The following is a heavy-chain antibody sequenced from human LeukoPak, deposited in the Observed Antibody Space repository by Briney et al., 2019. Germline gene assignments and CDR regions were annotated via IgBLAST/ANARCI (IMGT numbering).Heavy chain of an antibody. CDR2: IYYSGST. CDR3: ARSGYYDKTRYFDL. Sequence: SETLSLTCTVSGGSISSGGYYWSWIRQHPGKGLEWIGYIYYSGSTYYNPSLKSRVTISVDTSKNQFSLKLSSVTAADTAVYYCARSGYYDKTRYFDLWGRGTLVTVSS. D-gene: IGHD3-22*01. CDR1: GGSISSGGYY. V-gene: IGHV4-31*03. J-gene: IGHJ2*01.